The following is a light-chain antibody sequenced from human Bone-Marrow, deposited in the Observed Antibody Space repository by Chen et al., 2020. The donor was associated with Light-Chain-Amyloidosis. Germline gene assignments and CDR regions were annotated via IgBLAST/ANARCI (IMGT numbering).Light chain of an antibody. J-gene: IGLJ3*02. CDR3: QSYQGSSQGV. CDR1: SGSIATNY. CDR2: EDD. V-gene: IGLV6-57*01. Sequence: NFMLTQPHSVAEAPGKTAIISVNRRSGSIATNYVQWYQQRPGSSPTTVIYEDDQRPSGVPDRFSGSIDRSSNSASLTISGLKTEDEADYYCQSYQGSSQGVFGGGTKLTVL.